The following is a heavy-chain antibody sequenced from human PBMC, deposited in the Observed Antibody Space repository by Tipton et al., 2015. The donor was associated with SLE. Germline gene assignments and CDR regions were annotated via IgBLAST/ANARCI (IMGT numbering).Heavy chain of an antibody. J-gene: IGHJ3*02. Sequence: TLSLTCAVYGGSFSDYYWSWIRQPPGRGLEWIGEINHSGSTNYNPSLKSRVTISVDTSKNQFSLKLSSVTAADTAVYYCASEAFDIWGQGKMVTVSS. CDR1: GGSFSDYY. CDR2: INHSGST. V-gene: IGHV4-34*01. CDR3: ASEAFDI.